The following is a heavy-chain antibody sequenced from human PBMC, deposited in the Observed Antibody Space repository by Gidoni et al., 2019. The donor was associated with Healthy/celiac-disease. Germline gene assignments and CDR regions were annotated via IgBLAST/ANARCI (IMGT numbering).Heavy chain of an antibody. CDR1: GFTFSSYG. CDR3: AKDQGSYSETCYFDY. D-gene: IGHD1-26*01. Sequence: QVQLVESGGGVVQPGRSLRLSCAASGFTFSSYGMHWVRQAPGKGLEWVAVISYDGSNKYYADSVKGRFTISRDNSKNTLYLQMNSLRAEDTAVYYCAKDQGSYSETCYFDYWGQGTLVTVSS. V-gene: IGHV3-30*18. CDR2: ISYDGSNK. J-gene: IGHJ4*02.